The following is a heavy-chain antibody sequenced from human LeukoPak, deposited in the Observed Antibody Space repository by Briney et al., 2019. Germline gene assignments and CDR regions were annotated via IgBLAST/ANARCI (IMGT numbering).Heavy chain of an antibody. CDR3: AKRVNGAFDI. CDR1: GFNFGNYD. V-gene: IGHV3-23*01. J-gene: IGHJ3*02. Sequence: GGSLRLSCAASGFNFGNYDMNWVRQAPGKGLEWVSTINTDGSNTWYADSVKGRFTISRDNSKSTVFLQMNNLRHEDTATYYCAKRVNGAFDIWGQGTMVSVSS. CDR2: INTDGSNT.